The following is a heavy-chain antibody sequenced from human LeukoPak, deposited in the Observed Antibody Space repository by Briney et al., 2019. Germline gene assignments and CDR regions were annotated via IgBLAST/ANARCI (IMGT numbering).Heavy chain of an antibody. Sequence: PSETLSLTCTVSGGSISSGAYYWSWVRQPPGKGLEWIGYIYQSDSTFYNPSLKSRVTISQDRTKNKFSLKLNSVTAADTAVYYCARDRHGSGTYNYYGMDVWGQGTTVTVSS. D-gene: IGHD3-10*01. J-gene: IGHJ6*02. CDR1: GGSISSGAYY. CDR3: ARDRHGSGTYNYYGMDV. V-gene: IGHV4-30-2*01. CDR2: IYQSDST.